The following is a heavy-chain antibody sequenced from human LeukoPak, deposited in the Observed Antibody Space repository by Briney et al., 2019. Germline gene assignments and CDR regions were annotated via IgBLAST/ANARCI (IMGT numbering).Heavy chain of an antibody. D-gene: IGHD3-9*01. V-gene: IGHV4-59*01. CDR3: AGTPLRYFDWLSSRGGRPRSYWYFDL. J-gene: IGHJ2*01. CDR2: IYYSGST. Sequence: PSETLSLTCTVSGGSISSYYWSWIRQPPGKGLEWIGYIYYSGSTNYNPSLKSRVTISVDTSKNQFSLKLSSVTAADTAVYYCAGTPLRYFDWLSSRGGRPRSYWYFDLWGRGTLVTASS. CDR1: GGSISSYY.